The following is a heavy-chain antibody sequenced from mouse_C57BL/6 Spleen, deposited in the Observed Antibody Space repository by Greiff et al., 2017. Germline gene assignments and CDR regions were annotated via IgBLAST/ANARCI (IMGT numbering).Heavy chain of an antibody. CDR2: IDPSDSET. V-gene: IGHV1-52*01. D-gene: IGHD2-2*01. CDR1: GYTFTSYW. J-gene: IGHJ2*01. CDR3: ARSTKYGYDRYYFDY. Sequence: QVQLQQPGAELVRPGSSVKLSCKASGYTFTSYWMHWVKQRPIQGLEWIGNIDPSDSETHYNQKFKDKATLTVDKSSSTAYMQLSSLTSEDSAVYYCARSTKYGYDRYYFDYWGQGTTLTVSS.